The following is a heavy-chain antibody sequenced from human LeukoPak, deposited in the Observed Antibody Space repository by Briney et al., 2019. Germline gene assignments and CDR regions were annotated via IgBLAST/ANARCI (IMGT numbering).Heavy chain of an antibody. CDR2: ISSSGSTI. J-gene: IGHJ4*02. Sequence: GGSLRLSCAASGFTFSSYEMNWVRQAPGKGLEWVSYISSSGSTIYYADSVKGRFTISRDNAKNSLYLQMNSPRAEDTAVYYCARDTPPVHCSSTSCYGAFDYWGQGTLVTVSS. D-gene: IGHD2-2*01. CDR1: GFTFSSYE. V-gene: IGHV3-48*03. CDR3: ARDTPPVHCSSTSCYGAFDY.